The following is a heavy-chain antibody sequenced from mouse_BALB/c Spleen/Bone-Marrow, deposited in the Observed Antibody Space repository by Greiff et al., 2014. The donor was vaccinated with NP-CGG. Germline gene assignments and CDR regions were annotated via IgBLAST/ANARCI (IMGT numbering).Heavy chain of an antibody. J-gene: IGHJ4*01. CDR1: GFTFTNYW. V-gene: IGHV6-6*02. D-gene: IGHD1-1*01. CDR2: ISLKSNNYAT. Sequence: DVQLVESGGGLVQPGGSMKLSCVASGFTFTNYWMNWVRQTPEKGFKWVAEISLKSNNYATRYTESVKGSVTISRDDAKSSVYLQVNNLRAEDTCIKYGTRHGRVALDYWGQGTPVTVSS. CDR3: TRHGRVALDY.